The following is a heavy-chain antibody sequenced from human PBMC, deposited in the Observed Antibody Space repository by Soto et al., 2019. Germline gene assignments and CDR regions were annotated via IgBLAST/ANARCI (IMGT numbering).Heavy chain of an antibody. D-gene: IGHD2-21*02. CDR3: ATLSPRIVVVVSTIPT. CDR1: GTSISSAFW. Sequence: SETLSLTCVVSGTSISSAFWWTWVRQAPGKGLEWIGEIYHSGTTNYNPSLKSRLTISVDKSNNQFSLELTSVTAADTAIYYCATLSPRIVVVVSTIPTWGQGIPVTVSS. CDR2: IYHSGTT. J-gene: IGHJ5*02. V-gene: IGHV4-4*02.